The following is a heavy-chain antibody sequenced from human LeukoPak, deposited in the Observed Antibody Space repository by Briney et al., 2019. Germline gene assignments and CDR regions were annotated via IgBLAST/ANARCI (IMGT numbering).Heavy chain of an antibody. V-gene: IGHV1-46*01. J-gene: IGHJ4*02. D-gene: IGHD6-19*01. CDR2: INPSGGRT. CDR1: GYTFTSYY. Sequence: ASVKVSCKASGYTFTSYYMHWVRQAPGQGLEWMGVINPSGGRTSYAQKFQGRVTMTRDTSTSTVYMELSSLRSEDTAMYYCASKDSSGWYEEAWGQGTLVTVSS. CDR3: ASKDSSGWYEEA.